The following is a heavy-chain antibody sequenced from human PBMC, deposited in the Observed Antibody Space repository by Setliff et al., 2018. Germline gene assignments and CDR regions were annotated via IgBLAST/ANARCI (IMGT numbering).Heavy chain of an antibody. CDR2: IYYSGST. CDR1: GGSISSGGYY. CDR3: AMTGDRGYSGYER. J-gene: IGHJ4*02. V-gene: IGHV4-31*03. D-gene: IGHD5-12*01. Sequence: SETLSLTCTVSGGSISSGGYYWSWIRQHPGKGLEWIGYIYYSGSTNYNPSLKSRVTIPVDTSKNQFSLKLSSVTAADTAVYYCAMTGDRGYSGYERWGQGTLVTVSS.